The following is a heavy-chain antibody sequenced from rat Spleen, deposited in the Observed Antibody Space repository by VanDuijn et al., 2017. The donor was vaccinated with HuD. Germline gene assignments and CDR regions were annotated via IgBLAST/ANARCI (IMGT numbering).Heavy chain of an antibody. V-gene: IGHV5-31*01. D-gene: IGHD2-2*01. CDR2: ITKSGGST. Sequence: EVQLVESGGGLVQPGRSLKLSCVASEFTFNNHWMTWIRQAPGKGLEWVASITKSGGSTYYRDSVKGRFTISRDNAKSTLFLQMDSLRSEDTATYYCAGAGYLRDWYFDFWGLGTMVAVSS. CDR3: AGAGYLRDWYFDF. CDR1: EFTFNNHW. J-gene: IGHJ1*01.